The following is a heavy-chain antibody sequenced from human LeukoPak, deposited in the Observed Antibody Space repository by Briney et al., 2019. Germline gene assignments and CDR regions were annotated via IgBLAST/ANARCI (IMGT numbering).Heavy chain of an antibody. CDR1: GGCRLGYC. V-gene: IGHV4-59*01. CDR3: AIASSGFLSSWYFYL. Sequence: ETLAVICALSGGCRLGYCSCWMRQTPGKGLEWIGYVHYSGTTSYDPSLKSRVTISADMSRNQFSLRLSSVTAADTAVYYCAIASSGFLSSWYFYLCG. D-gene: IGHD2-2*01. J-gene: IGHJ2*01. CDR2: VHYSGTT.